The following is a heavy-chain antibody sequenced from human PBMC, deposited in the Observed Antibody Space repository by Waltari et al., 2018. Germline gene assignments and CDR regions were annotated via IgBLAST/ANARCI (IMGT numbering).Heavy chain of an antibody. V-gene: IGHV3-72*01. CDR1: GFTFSDHY. Sequence: EVQLVESGGGLVQPGGSLRLSCAASGFTFSDHYMDWVRQAPGKGLGGVGRTRKKANSYTTEYAAAVKGRFTISREDSKNSLYLQMNSLKTEDTAVYYCARDARITIFGVVTAYYMDVWGKGTTVTVSS. CDR2: TRKKANSYTT. CDR3: ARDARITIFGVVTAYYMDV. D-gene: IGHD3-3*01. J-gene: IGHJ6*03.